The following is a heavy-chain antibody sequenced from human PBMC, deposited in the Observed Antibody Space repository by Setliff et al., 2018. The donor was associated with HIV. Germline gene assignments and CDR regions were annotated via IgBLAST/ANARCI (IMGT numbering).Heavy chain of an antibody. Sequence: GASVKVSCKTSGYDFRRYGIAWVRQAPGQGLEWMGWINPNSGGTTYAQKFQGRVTMTRDTSTSTAYMELSRLGSYDTAVYYCARATMVRGANNWFDPWGQGTLVTVSS. CDR3: ARATMVRGANNWFDP. D-gene: IGHD3-10*01. V-gene: IGHV1-2*02. CDR1: GYDFRRYG. J-gene: IGHJ5*02. CDR2: INPNSGGT.